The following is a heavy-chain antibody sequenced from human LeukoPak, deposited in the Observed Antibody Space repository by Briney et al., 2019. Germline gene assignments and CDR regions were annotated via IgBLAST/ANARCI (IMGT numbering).Heavy chain of an antibody. CDR3: ARAAYCSSTSCYEPYFDY. CDR1: GFTVSSNY. Sequence: GGSLSLSCAASGFTVSSNYMSRVRQAPGKGLEWVSVIYSGGSTYYADSVKGRFTISRDNSKNTLYLQMNSLRAEDTAVYYCARAAYCSSTSCYEPYFDYWGQGTLVTVSS. D-gene: IGHD2-2*01. J-gene: IGHJ4*02. CDR2: IYSGGST. V-gene: IGHV3-66*01.